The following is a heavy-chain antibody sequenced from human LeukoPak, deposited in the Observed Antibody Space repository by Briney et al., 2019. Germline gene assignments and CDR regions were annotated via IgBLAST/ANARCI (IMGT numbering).Heavy chain of an antibody. CDR2: MNPNSGNT. D-gene: IGHD1-1*01. Sequence: GASVKVSCKASGYTFTSYDINWVRQATGQGLEWMGWMNPNSGNTGYAQKFQGRVTMTRNTSISTAYMELSSLRSEDTAVYYCARRGYNWNDLYYYCGMDAWGQGTTVTVSS. CDR1: GYTFTSYD. J-gene: IGHJ6*02. CDR3: ARRGYNWNDLYYYCGMDA. V-gene: IGHV1-8*01.